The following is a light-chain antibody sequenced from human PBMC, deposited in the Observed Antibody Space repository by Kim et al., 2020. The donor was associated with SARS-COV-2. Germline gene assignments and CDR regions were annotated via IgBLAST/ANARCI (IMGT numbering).Light chain of an antibody. CDR2: AAS. CDR3: QKYNSAPPHT. J-gene: IGKJ2*01. V-gene: IGKV1-27*01. CDR1: QGISNY. Sequence: ALVGDRVTITCRASQGISNYLAWYQQKPGKVPKLLIYAASTLQSGVPSRFSGSGSGTDFTLTISSLQPEDVATYYCQKYNSAPPHTFGQGTKLEIK.